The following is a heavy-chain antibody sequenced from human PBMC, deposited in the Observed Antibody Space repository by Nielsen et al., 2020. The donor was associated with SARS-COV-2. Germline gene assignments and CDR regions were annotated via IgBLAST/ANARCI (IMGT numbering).Heavy chain of an antibody. D-gene: IGHD2-2*01. CDR3: ATEGDERFGCGNTSCFPLGN. J-gene: IGHJ4*02. CDR2: IIPMFGIA. Sequence: SVKVSCKASGGTFSTYAISWVRQAPGQGLEWMGGIIPMFGIANYTQKFQRRVTITADESTSTAYMELNSLRSEDTAVYYCATEGDERFGCGNTSCFPLGNWGQGTLVTVSS. V-gene: IGHV1-69*13. CDR1: GGTFSTYA.